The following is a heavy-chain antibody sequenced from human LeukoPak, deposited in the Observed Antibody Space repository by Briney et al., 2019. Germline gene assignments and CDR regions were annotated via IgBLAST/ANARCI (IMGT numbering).Heavy chain of an antibody. Sequence: PSETLSLTCTVSGGSISSSSYYWGWIRQPPGKGLEWVSYISSSSSTIYYADSVKGRFTISRDNAKNSLYLQMNSLRAEDTAVYYCAREEMEASSGIRSDVWGKGTTVTVSS. CDR1: GGSISSSS. J-gene: IGHJ6*04. CDR2: ISSSSSTI. V-gene: IGHV3-48*01. D-gene: IGHD6-13*01. CDR3: AREEMEASSGIRSDV.